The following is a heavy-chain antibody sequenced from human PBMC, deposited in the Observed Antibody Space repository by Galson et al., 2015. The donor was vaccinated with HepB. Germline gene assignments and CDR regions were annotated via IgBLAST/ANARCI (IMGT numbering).Heavy chain of an antibody. J-gene: IGHJ4*02. D-gene: IGHD6-13*01. V-gene: IGHV3-33*08. Sequence: SLRLSCAASGFTFSSYAMSWVRQAPGKGLEWVAVIWYDGSNKYYADSVKGRFTISRDNSKNTLYLQMSSLRAEDTAVYYCARDPGSSWPNYFDYWGQGTLVTVSS. CDR3: ARDPGSSWPNYFDY. CDR2: IWYDGSNK. CDR1: GFTFSSYA.